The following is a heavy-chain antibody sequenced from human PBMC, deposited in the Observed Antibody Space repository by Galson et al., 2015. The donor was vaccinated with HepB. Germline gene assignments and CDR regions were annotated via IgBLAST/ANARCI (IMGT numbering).Heavy chain of an antibody. CDR2: IIPIFGTA. Sequence: SVKVSCKASGGTFSSHAISWVRQAPGQGLEWMGGIIPIFGTANYAQKFQGRVTITADESTSTAYMELSSLRSEDTAVYYCASGRGYSYGYFGYWGQGTLVTVSS. CDR3: ASGRGYSYGYFGY. V-gene: IGHV1-69*13. D-gene: IGHD5-18*01. J-gene: IGHJ4*02. CDR1: GGTFSSHA.